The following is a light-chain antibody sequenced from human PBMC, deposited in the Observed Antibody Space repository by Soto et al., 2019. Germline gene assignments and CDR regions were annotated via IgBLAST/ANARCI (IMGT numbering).Light chain of an antibody. CDR2: DIS. J-gene: IGKJ1*01. V-gene: IGKV3-20*01. Sequence: EILLTQSPATLSVSPGERATLSCWASQSVINNLAWYQQKPGQAPRLLIYDISIRADGIPDRFSGSGSGTDFTLTVSRLAPEDFALYYCQHYDNSRTWTFGQGTKVDIK. CDR3: QHYDNSRTWT. CDR1: QSVINN.